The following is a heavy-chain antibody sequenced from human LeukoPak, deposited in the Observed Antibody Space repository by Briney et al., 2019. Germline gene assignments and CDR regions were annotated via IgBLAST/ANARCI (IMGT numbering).Heavy chain of an antibody. J-gene: IGHJ6*02. CDR3: ARDGRYYYYGMDV. V-gene: IGHV3-66*01. CDR1: GFTVSSNY. Sequence: GGSLRLSCAASGFTVSSNYMSWVRQAPGNGLEWVSVIYSGGSTYYADSVKGRFTISRDNSKNTLYLQMNSLRAEDTAVYYCARDGRYYYYGMDVWGQGTTVTVSS. CDR2: IYSGGST. D-gene: IGHD3/OR15-3a*01.